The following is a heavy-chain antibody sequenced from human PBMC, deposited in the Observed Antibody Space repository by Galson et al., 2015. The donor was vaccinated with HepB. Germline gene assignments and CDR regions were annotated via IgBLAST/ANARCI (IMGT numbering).Heavy chain of an antibody. CDR2: IIPILGIA. CDR1: GGTFSSYA. Sequence: SVKVSCKASGGTFSSYAISWVRQAPGQGLEWMGRIIPILGIANYAQKFQGRVTSTADKSTSTAYMELSSLRSEDTAVYYCARDSGGYSDGYVDYWGQGTLVTVSS. V-gene: IGHV1-69*04. CDR3: ARDSGGYSDGYVDY. J-gene: IGHJ4*02. D-gene: IGHD5-18*01.